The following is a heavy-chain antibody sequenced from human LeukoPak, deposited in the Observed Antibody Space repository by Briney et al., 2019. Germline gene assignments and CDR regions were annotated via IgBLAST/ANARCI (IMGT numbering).Heavy chain of an antibody. V-gene: IGHV2-5*01. CDR3: AHSTYYDFWSGYYLTRAYFDY. Sequence: SGPTLVKPTQTLTLTCTFSVFSLSTSGVGVGWIRQPPGKALEWLALIYWNDDKRYSPSLKSRLTITKDTSKNQVVLTMTNMDPVDTATYYCAHSTYYDFWSGYYLTRAYFDYWGQGTLVTVSS. J-gene: IGHJ4*02. CDR1: VFSLSTSGVG. D-gene: IGHD3-3*01. CDR2: IYWNDDK.